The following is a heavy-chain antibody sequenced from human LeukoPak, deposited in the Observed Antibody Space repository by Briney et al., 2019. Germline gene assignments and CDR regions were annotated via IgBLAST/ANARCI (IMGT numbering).Heavy chain of an antibody. Sequence: SETLSLTCTLSGGSISTYYWSWIRQPPGKGLEWIGEINHSGSTNYNPSLKSRVTISVDTSKNQFSLKLSSVTAADTAVYYCARGPQGGVVVASATRFDYWGQGTLVTVSS. D-gene: IGHD2-15*01. V-gene: IGHV4-34*01. J-gene: IGHJ4*02. CDR2: INHSGST. CDR3: ARGPQGGVVVASATRFDY. CDR1: GGSISTYY.